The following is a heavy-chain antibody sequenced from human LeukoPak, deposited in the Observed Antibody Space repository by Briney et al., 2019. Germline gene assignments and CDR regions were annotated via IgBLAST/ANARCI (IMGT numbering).Heavy chain of an antibody. V-gene: IGHV3-NL1*01. D-gene: IGHD3-22*01. J-gene: IGHJ6*03. CDR2: TNWNGGSP. Sequence: PGGSLRLSCAASGFTFSTYGMHWVRQAPGKGLEWVSATNWNGGSPVYADSVKGRFIISRDNSKNMLYLQMSSLRAEDTAVYYCAKGGSDSSGYYSLYYYYYMDVWGKGTTVTISS. CDR3: AKGGSDSSGYYSLYYYYYMDV. CDR1: GFTFSTYG.